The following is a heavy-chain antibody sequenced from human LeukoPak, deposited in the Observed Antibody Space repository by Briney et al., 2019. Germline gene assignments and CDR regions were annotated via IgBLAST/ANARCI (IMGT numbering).Heavy chain of an antibody. J-gene: IGHJ4*02. V-gene: IGHV1-69*04. CDR2: IIPILGIA. Sequence: GASVKVSCKASGGTFSSYAISWVRQAPGQGLEWMGRIIPILGIANYAQKFQGRVTITADKSTSTACMELSSLRSEDTAVYYCASNPEWELLRSYFDYWGQGTLVTVSS. CDR3: ASNPEWELLRSYFDY. CDR1: GGTFSSYA. D-gene: IGHD1-26*01.